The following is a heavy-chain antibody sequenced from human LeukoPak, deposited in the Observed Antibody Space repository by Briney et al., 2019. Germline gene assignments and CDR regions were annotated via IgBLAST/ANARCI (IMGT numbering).Heavy chain of an antibody. CDR3: ARSPDVHTRFDY. V-gene: IGHV3-30*03. Sequence: SGGSLRLSCAASGFTFSSYGMHWVRQAPGKGLEWVAVISYDGSNKYYADSVKGRFTISRDNSKNTLYLQMNSLRAEDTAVYYCARSPDVHTRFDYWGQGTLVTVSS. CDR2: ISYDGSNK. CDR1: GFTFSSYG. J-gene: IGHJ4*02. D-gene: IGHD1-1*01.